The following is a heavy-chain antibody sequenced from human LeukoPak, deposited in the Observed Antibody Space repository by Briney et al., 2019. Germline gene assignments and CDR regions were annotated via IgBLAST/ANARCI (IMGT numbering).Heavy chain of an antibody. CDR1: GGTFSSYA. J-gene: IGHJ6*03. D-gene: IGHD3-10*01. CDR2: IIPIFGTA. V-gene: IGHV1-69*05. CDR3: ARAGSDYYYYYIDV. Sequence: GASVKVSCKASGGTFSSYAISWVRQAPGQGLEWMGRIIPIFGTANYAQKFQGRVTITTDESTSTAYMELSSLRSEDTAVYYCARAGSDYYYYYIDVWGKGTTVTLSS.